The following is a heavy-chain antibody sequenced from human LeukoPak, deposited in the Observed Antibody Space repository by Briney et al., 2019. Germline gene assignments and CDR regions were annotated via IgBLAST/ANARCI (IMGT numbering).Heavy chain of an antibody. V-gene: IGHV3-23*01. CDR2: ISGSGGST. Sequence: GGSLRLSCAASGFTFSSYAMSWVRQAPGKGLEWVSAISGSGGSTYYADSVKGRFTISRDNSMNTLYLQMNSLRAEDTAVYYCAKQGSIVVVLSWFDPWGQGTLVTVSS. CDR1: GFTFSSYA. J-gene: IGHJ5*02. D-gene: IGHD2-15*01. CDR3: AKQGSIVVVLSWFDP.